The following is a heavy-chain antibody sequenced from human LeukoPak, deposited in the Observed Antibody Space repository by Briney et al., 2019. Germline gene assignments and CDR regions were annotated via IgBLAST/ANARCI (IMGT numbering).Heavy chain of an antibody. CDR3: AKRKYYESGPFDF. Sequence: GGSLRLSCAASGFTFSNYAMSWVRQAPGKGLEWVSIISGSADITYYADSVKGRFTISRDNSKNTLFLQMYSLRAEDTAIYYCAKRKYYESGPFDFWGQGTLVTVSS. V-gene: IGHV3-23*01. D-gene: IGHD3-10*01. J-gene: IGHJ4*02. CDR1: GFTFSNYA. CDR2: ISGSADIT.